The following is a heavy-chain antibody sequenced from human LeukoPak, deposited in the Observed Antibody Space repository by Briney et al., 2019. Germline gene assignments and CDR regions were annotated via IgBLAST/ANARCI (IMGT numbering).Heavy chain of an antibody. Sequence: GGSLRLSCATSGFNFHEFYMSWIRQAPGKGLEWVADIGGSDNIVSYGESVRGRFATSRDFATDSLYLQMDSLRAEDTAVYYCAREAVAGAFDLWGQGTLVTVSS. V-gene: IGHV3-11*01. CDR3: AREAVAGAFDL. CDR1: GFNFHEFY. D-gene: IGHD6-19*01. J-gene: IGHJ5*02. CDR2: IGGSDNIV.